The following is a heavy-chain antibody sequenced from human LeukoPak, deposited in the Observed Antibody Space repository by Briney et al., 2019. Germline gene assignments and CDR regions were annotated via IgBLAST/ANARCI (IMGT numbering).Heavy chain of an antibody. D-gene: IGHD1-26*01. V-gene: IGHV4-34*01. J-gene: IGHJ4*02. Sequence: PSETLSHICAVYGGSFSGNYWSWIRQSPAKGLEWIGEISQTGSTNYNPSLKSRVIMSVDTSKSQFSLNLVTVTAADTAVYYCAKTIINGKHLYWSQGTLVTVSS. CDR1: GGSFSGNY. CDR2: ISQTGST. CDR3: AKTIINGKHLY.